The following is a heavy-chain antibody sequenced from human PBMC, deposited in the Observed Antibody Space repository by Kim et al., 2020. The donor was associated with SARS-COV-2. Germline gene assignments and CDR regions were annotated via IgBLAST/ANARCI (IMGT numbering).Heavy chain of an antibody. CDR3: ARALHYYDSSGYYQFRYYFDY. CDR2: IYYSGST. D-gene: IGHD3-22*01. CDR1: GGSISSYY. J-gene: IGHJ4*02. Sequence: SETLSLTCTVSGGSISSYYWSWIRQPPGKALEWIGYIYYSGSTNYNPSLKSRVTISVDTSKNQFSLKLSSVTAADTAVYYCARALHYYDSSGYYQFRYYFDYWGQGTLVTVSS. V-gene: IGHV4-59*01.